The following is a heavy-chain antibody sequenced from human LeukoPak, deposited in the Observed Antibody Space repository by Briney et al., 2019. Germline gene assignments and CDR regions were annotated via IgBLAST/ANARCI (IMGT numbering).Heavy chain of an antibody. Sequence: SGTLSLTCAVYGGSLSGYDWSWIRQPPGKGLEWVAEINHSGSTNYNPSLKSRVTISVDTSKNQFSLKLSSVTAADTAVYYCARGLRQSGYDLAVFRFDPWREGSLAGVS. J-gene: IGHJ5*02. CDR3: ARGLRQSGYDLAVFRFDP. CDR2: INHSGST. CDR1: GGSLSGYD. D-gene: IGHD5-12*01. V-gene: IGHV4-34*01.